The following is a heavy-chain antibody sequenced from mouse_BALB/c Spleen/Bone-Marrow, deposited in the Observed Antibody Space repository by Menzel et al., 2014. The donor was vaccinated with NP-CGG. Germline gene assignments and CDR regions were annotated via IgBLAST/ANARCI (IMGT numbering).Heavy chain of an antibody. D-gene: IGHD1-1*01. CDR2: IFPGSGNT. J-gene: IGHJ2*01. CDR3: VSTFDY. Sequence: VKLQESGPELVKPGASVKISCKASGYSFTSYYIHWVKQRPGQGLEWIGWIFPGSGNTKYNKKFKGKATLTADTSSSTAYMQLSSLTSEDSAVYFCVSTFDYWGQGTTLTVSS. V-gene: IGHV1-66*01. CDR1: GYSFTSYY.